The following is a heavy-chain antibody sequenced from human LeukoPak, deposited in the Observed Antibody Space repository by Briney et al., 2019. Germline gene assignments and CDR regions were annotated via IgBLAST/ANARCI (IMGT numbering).Heavy chain of an antibody. CDR1: GYSFTTHG. J-gene: IGHJ4*02. V-gene: IGHV1-18*01. CDR2: ISSYSTYT. D-gene: IGHD2-15*01. CDR3: ARDKDIVAVSFDY. Sequence: ASVKVSCKASGYSFTTHGISWVRQAPGQGLEWMGWISSYSTYTTYAQKFQGRVTMTRDTSISTAYMELSRLRSDDTAVYYCARDKDIVAVSFDYWGQGTLVTVSS.